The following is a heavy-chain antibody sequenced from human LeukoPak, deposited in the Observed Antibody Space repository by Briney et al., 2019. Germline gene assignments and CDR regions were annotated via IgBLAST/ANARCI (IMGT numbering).Heavy chain of an antibody. D-gene: IGHD4-17*01. CDR3: ARDQDGDYSVNWFDP. CDR2: ISAYNGNT. CDR1: GYTFTSHG. J-gene: IGHJ5*02. V-gene: IGHV1-18*01. Sequence: GASVKVSCKASGYTFTSHGISWVRQAPGQGLEWMGWISAYNGNTNYAQKLQGRVTMTTDTSTSTAYMELRSLRSDDTAVYYCARDQDGDYSVNWFDPWGQGTLVTVSS.